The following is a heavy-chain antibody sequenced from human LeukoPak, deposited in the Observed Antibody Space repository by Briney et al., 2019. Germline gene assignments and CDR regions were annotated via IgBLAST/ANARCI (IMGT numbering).Heavy chain of an antibody. CDR1: GYTFTSDA. CDR3: AREDTAMVWDLWDY. D-gene: IGHD5-18*01. CDR2: INAGNGNT. V-gene: IGHV1-3*01. J-gene: IGHJ4*02. Sequence: ASVKVSCKASGYTFTSDAMHWVRQAPGQRLEWMGWINAGNGNTKYSQKFQGRVTITRDTSASTAYMELSSLRSEDTAVYYCAREDTAMVWDLWDYWGQGTLVTVSS.